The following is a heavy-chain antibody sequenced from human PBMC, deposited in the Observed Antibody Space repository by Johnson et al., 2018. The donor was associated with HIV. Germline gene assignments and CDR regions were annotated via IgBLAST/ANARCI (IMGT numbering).Heavy chain of an antibody. D-gene: IGHD6-19*01. V-gene: IGHV3-30*02. CDR2: IRYDGSNK. CDR1: GFTFSSYG. J-gene: IGHJ3*02. Sequence: QVQLVESGGGVVQPGGSLRLSCAASGFTFSSYGMHWVRQAPGKGLEWVAFIRYDGSNKYYADSVKGRFTISRDNSKNTLYLQMNSLRADDTAMYYCAKSQVIAVAGTDDAFDIWGQGTMVTVSS. CDR3: AKSQVIAVAGTDDAFDI.